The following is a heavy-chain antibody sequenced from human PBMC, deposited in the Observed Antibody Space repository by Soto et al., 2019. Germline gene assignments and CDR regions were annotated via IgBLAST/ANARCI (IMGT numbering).Heavy chain of an antibody. CDR3: ARLPNKSPQN. CDR1: GFTFSSYW. Sequence: EVQLVESGGGLVQPGGSLRLSCAASGFTFSSYWMHWVRQAPGKGVVWVSSISTDASSTSYADPVKGRFTISRDNAKNTLYLQMNSVRAEDTAVYDCARLPNKSPQNWGQGTLVIVSP. CDR2: ISTDASST. J-gene: IGHJ1*01. V-gene: IGHV3-74*01.